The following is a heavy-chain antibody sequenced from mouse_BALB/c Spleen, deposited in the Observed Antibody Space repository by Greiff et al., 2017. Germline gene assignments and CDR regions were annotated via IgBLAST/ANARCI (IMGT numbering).Heavy chain of an antibody. D-gene: IGHD2-3*01. CDR1: GFTFSSYA. CDR3: AREGYDGYYWFAY. Sequence: EVKVVESGGGLVKPGGSLKLSCAASGFTFSSYAMSWVRQSPEKRLEWVAEISSGGSYTYYPDTVTGRFTISRDNAKNTLYLEMSSLRSEDTAMYYCAREGYDGYYWFAYWGQGTLVTVSA. CDR2: ISSGGSYT. J-gene: IGHJ3*01. V-gene: IGHV5-9-4*01.